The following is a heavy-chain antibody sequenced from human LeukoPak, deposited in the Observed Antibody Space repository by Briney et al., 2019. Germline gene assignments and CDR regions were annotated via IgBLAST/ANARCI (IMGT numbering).Heavy chain of an antibody. J-gene: IGHJ4*02. D-gene: IGHD6-13*01. Sequence: GGSLRLSCVASGFPFSCYAMSWVRRAPGKGLEWVFVVSGSGGSTYYAGSVKGRFTISRDNYKNTLYLQMNSLRAEDTAEYYSAKGYVNAASGNGYLIDYWGQGTLVTVSS. V-gene: IGHV3-23*01. CDR2: VSGSGGST. CDR3: AKGYVNAASGNGYLIDY. CDR1: GFPFSCYA.